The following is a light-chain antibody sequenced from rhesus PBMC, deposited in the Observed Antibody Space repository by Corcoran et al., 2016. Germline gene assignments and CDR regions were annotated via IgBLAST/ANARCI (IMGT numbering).Light chain of an antibody. J-gene: IGLJ1*01. V-gene: IGLV2-32*02. CDR3: SSFAGYNNYYI. CDR2: EVT. Sequence: QAALTQPRSVSGSPGQPVTISCTGASSDIGGYNYVSWYQQYPGTAPKLLIYEVTKRPSGVSDRFSGSKSGNTASLTISGLQAEDEAEYHCSSFAGYNNYYIFGAGTRLTVL. CDR1: SSDIGGYNY.